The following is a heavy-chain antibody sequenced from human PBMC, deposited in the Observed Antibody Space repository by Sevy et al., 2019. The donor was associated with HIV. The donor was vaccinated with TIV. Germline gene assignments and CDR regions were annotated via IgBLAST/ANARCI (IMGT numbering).Heavy chain of an antibody. CDR2: IYSGGST. D-gene: IGHD6-19*01. J-gene: IGHJ6*02. Sequence: GGSLRLSCAASGFTASSNDMSWVRQAPGKGLEWVSVIYSGGSTDYADTVKGSFTISRDNSKNTLYLQMNSLRAEDTAVYYCSGSSGWHDYGMDVWGQGTTVTVSS. V-gene: IGHV3-66*01. CDR1: GFTASSND. CDR3: SGSSGWHDYGMDV.